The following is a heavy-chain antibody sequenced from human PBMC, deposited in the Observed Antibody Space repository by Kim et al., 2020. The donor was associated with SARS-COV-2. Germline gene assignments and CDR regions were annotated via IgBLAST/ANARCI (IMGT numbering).Heavy chain of an antibody. J-gene: IGHJ5*02. V-gene: IGHV1-2*02. D-gene: IGHD3-3*01. Sequence: ASVKVSCKASGYTFTGYYMHWVRQAPGQGLEWMGWINPNSGGTNYAQKFQGRVTMTRDTSISTAYMELSRLRSDDTAVYYCARDYLGITIFGVAMGWFDPWGQGTLVTVSS. CDR2: INPNSGGT. CDR3: ARDYLGITIFGVAMGWFDP. CDR1: GYTFTGYY.